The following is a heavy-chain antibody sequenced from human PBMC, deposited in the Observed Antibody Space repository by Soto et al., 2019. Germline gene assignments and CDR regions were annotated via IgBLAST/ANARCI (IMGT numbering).Heavy chain of an antibody. Sequence: QGQLVQSGPEVKKPGSSVKVSCKASGGTFSSSAISWVRQAPGQGLGWMGGIVPIFGTPNYAQKFQGRVTITADESTSTAYMELSGLRSADTALYYCARANGGATFGPYYYGMDVWGQGTTLTVSS. CDR3: ARANGGATFGPYYYGMDV. CDR2: IVPIFGTP. D-gene: IGHD3-10*01. CDR1: GGTFSSSA. V-gene: IGHV1-69*12. J-gene: IGHJ6*02.